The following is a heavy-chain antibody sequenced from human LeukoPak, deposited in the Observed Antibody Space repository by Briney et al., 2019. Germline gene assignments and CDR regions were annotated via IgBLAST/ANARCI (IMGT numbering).Heavy chain of an antibody. CDR1: GFTFSSYS. V-gene: IGHV3-48*01. CDR3: ARGRLNSYWDY. D-gene: IGHD3-22*01. CDR2: ISSSSSTI. J-gene: IGHJ4*02. Sequence: PGGSLRLSCAASGFTFSSYSMNWVRQAPGRGLEWVSYISSSSSTIYYADSVKGRFTISRDNAKNSLYLQMNSLRAEDTAVYYCARGRLNSYWDYRGQGTLVTVSS.